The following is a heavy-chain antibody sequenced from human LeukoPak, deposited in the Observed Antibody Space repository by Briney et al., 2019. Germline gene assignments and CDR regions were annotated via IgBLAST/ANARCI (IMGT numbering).Heavy chain of an antibody. J-gene: IGHJ3*02. V-gene: IGHV4-31*03. D-gene: IGHD5-24*01. CDR1: GGSISSGGYY. CDR2: IYYSGST. CDR3: AREHNGGDGYNYWAFDI. Sequence: SHTLSLTCTVSGGSISSGGYYWSWIRQHPGKGLEWIGYIYYSGSTYYNPSLKSRVTISVDTSKNQFSLKLSSVTAGDTAVYYCAREHNGGDGYNYWAFDIWGQGTMVTVSS.